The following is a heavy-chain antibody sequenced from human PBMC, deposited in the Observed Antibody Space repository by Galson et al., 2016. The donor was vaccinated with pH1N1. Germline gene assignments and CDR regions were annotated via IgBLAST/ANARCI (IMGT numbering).Heavy chain of an antibody. CDR3: ARRKPNFDPHVIDF. Sequence: ETLSLTCAVYGGSLSGTYWSWIRQSPGKGLEWIGEIHPGGSTNYNPSLRSRVTLFADTSRNQFSLNLSSLTAADTALDFCARRKPNFDPHVIDFWGQGALVSVSS. CDR1: GGSLSGTY. J-gene: IGHJ4*02. D-gene: IGHD3-9*01. V-gene: IGHV4-34*01. CDR2: IHPGGST.